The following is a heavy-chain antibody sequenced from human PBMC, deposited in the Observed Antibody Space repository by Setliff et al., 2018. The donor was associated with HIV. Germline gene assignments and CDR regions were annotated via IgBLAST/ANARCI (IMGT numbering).Heavy chain of an antibody. CDR1: GYTFTDYF. D-gene: IGHD1-7*01. Sequence: ASVTVSCKTSGYTFTDYFIHWVRQAPGQGLEWMGWINPKSGATNFAQKFQVRVTMTRDTSINTAYMEVNRLRSDDTASYYCARAYSANYRGGGHFDYWGQGTLVTVSS. CDR2: INPKSGAT. J-gene: IGHJ4*02. V-gene: IGHV1-2*02. CDR3: ARAYSANYRGGGHFDY.